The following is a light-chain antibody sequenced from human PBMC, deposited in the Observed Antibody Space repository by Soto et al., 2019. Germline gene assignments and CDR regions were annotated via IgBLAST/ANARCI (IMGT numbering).Light chain of an antibody. V-gene: IGKV3-15*01. CDR2: DAS. CDR1: QTIDNT. Sequence: EIVMTQSPATLSLSPGERATLSCRASQTIDNTLAWYQRKPGQAPRLLIYDASTRATGVPARFSGSGSGTDFTLTISSLQSEDFAVYYCQHYNYWPYTFXQGTKVDIK. CDR3: QHYNYWPYT. J-gene: IGKJ2*01.